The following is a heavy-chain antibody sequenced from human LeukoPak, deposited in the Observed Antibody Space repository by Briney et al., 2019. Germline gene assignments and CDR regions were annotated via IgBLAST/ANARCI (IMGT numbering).Heavy chain of an antibody. D-gene: IGHD3-16*01. V-gene: IGHV3-7*01. Sequence: PGGSLRLSCAASGFTFTTYWMSWVRQAPGKGLEWVANINQDGSEKYYVDSVKGRFTIFRDSGKNSLYLQMNSLGAEDTAVYYCARGGKLHPQSPYWGQGTLVTVSS. CDR2: INQDGSEK. J-gene: IGHJ4*02. CDR1: GFTFTTYW. CDR3: ARGGKLHPQSPY.